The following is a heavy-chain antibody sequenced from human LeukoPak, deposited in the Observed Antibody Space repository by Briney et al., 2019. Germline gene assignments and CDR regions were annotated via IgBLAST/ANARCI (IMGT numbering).Heavy chain of an antibody. J-gene: IGHJ4*02. CDR2: IIPIFGTA. CDR1: GGTFSSYA. Sequence: ASVKVSCKASGGTFSSYAISWVRQAPGQGLEWMGGIIPIFGTANYAQKFQGRVTITADESTSTAYMELSSLRSEDTAVYYCARTGYCGGDCYDDYWGQGTLATVSS. D-gene: IGHD2-21*02. CDR3: ARTGYCGGDCYDDY. V-gene: IGHV1-69*13.